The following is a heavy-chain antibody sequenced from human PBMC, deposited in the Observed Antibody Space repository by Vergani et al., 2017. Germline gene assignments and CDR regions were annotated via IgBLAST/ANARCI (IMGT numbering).Heavy chain of an antibody. Sequence: QLQLQESGPGLVKPSETLSLTCTVSGGSISSSSYYWGWIRQPPGKGLEWIGSIYYSGSTYYNPSLKSRVTISVDTSKNQFSRKLSAVTAADTAVYYFARHGTRITIFGVVTYFDYWGQGTLVTVSS. D-gene: IGHD3-3*01. CDR1: GGSISSSSYY. J-gene: IGHJ4*02. CDR2: IYYSGST. V-gene: IGHV4-39*01. CDR3: ARHGTRITIFGVVTYFDY.